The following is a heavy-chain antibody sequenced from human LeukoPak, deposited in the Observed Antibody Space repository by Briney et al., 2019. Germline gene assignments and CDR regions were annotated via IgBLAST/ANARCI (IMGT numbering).Heavy chain of an antibody. J-gene: IGHJ4*02. V-gene: IGHV5-51*01. CDR1: GCNFITYW. D-gene: IGHD3-10*01. Sequence: GESLKISCKSSGCNFITYWIGWVRQVPGKGLEWMGIIYPGDSDARYSPSFQGQVTISADKSISTAYLHWSSLKASDTAMYYCARATGYYYDSGSYYKSTQEYYFDYWGQGTLVTVSS. CDR2: IYPGDSDA. CDR3: ARATGYYYDSGSYYKSTQEYYFDY.